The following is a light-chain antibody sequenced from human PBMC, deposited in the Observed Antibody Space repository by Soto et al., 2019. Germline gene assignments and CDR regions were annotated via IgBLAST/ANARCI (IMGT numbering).Light chain of an antibody. CDR1: QSISTR. CDR3: EQSYTTPRT. CDR2: AAS. V-gene: IGKV1-39*01. Sequence: DIQMTQSPSTLSASVGDRVTITCRASQSISTRLAWYQQRTGKAHKLLIFAASSLQSGVKSRFSGRGSGTDFALTITNIKTEEFATYYCEQSYTTPRTFGKGTKGDIK. J-gene: IGKJ1*01.